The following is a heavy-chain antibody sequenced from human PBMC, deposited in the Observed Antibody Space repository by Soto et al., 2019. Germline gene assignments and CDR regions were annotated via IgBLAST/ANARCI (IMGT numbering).Heavy chain of an antibody. V-gene: IGHV3-49*03. CDR3: ARGGFWSGYYGGGYYYYMDV. Sequence: GGSLRLSCTASGFTFGDYAMSWFRQAPGKGLEWVGFIRSKAYGGTTEYAASVKGRFTISRDDSKSIAYLQMNSLKTEDTAVYYCARGGFWSGYYGGGYYYYMDVWGKGTTVTVSS. J-gene: IGHJ6*03. D-gene: IGHD3-3*01. CDR2: IRSKAYGGTT. CDR1: GFTFGDYA.